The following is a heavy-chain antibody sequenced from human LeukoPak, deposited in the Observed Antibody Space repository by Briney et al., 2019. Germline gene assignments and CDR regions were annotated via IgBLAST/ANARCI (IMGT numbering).Heavy chain of an antibody. CDR1: GFTFSSYG. J-gene: IGHJ4*02. Sequence: SGGSLRLSCAASGFTFSSYGMHWVRQAPGKGLEGVAVIWYDGSNKYYADSVKGRFIISRDNSKNTLYLQMGSLRAEDMAVYYCARQRRSGYANFDYWGQGTLVTVSS. V-gene: IGHV3-33*01. CDR2: IWYDGSNK. CDR3: ARQRRSGYANFDY. D-gene: IGHD5-12*01.